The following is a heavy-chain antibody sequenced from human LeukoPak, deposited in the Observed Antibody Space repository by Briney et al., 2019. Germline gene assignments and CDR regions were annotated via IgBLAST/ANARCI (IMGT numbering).Heavy chain of an antibody. CDR1: GFTFSSYG. V-gene: IGHV3-33*06. D-gene: IGHD6-19*01. CDR2: IWYDGSNK. Sequence: GRSLRLSCAASGFTFSSYGMHWVRQAPGKGLEWVAVIWYDGSNKYYADSVKGRFTISRDNSKNTLYLQMNSLRAEDTAVYYCAKDLRYSSFRAFDIWGQGTMVTVSS. J-gene: IGHJ3*02. CDR3: AKDLRYSSFRAFDI.